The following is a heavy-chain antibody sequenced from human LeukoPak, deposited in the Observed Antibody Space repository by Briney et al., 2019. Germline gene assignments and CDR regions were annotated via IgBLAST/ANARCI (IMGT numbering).Heavy chain of an antibody. CDR1: GFTFSSYA. V-gene: IGHV3-23*01. Sequence: PGGSLRLFCAASGFTFSSYAMSWVGQGPGKGLEWVSAISGCGGSTYYADSVKGRFTISRDNSKNTLYLQMNSLRAEDTAVYYCAKTLVDILLVPAAPVPCGWIDPSAQGTLVTVSS. CDR3: AKTLVDILLVPAAPVPCGWIDP. J-gene: IGHJ5*02. CDR2: ISGCGGST. D-gene: IGHD2-2*03.